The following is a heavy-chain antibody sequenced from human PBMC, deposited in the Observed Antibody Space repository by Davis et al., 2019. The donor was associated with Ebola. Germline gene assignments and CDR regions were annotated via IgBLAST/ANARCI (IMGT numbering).Heavy chain of an antibody. CDR1: GYSFTSHW. V-gene: IGHV5-51*01. J-gene: IGHJ4*02. CDR3: ARQYYDIMTGTRPFDY. D-gene: IGHD3-9*01. CDR2: IYPGDSDT. Sequence: GESLKISCQASGYSFTSHWIAWARQMPGKGLEWMGSIYPGDSDTRYSPSFQGQVTMSADKSIRTAYLQWSSLKASDTAMYFCARQYYDIMTGTRPFDYWGQGALVTVSS.